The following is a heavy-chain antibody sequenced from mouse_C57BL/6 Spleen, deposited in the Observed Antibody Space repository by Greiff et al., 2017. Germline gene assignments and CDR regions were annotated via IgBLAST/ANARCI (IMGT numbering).Heavy chain of an antibody. Sequence: VQLQQPGAELVKPGASVKLSCKASGYTFTSYWMHWVKQRPGQGLEWIGMIHPNSGSTNYNEKFKSKATLTVDKSSSTAYMQLSSLTSEDSAVYYCAREDYSRYVDVWGTGTTVTVSS. D-gene: IGHD1-1*01. J-gene: IGHJ1*03. V-gene: IGHV1-64*01. CDR2: IHPNSGST. CDR3: AREDYSRYVDV. CDR1: GYTFTSYW.